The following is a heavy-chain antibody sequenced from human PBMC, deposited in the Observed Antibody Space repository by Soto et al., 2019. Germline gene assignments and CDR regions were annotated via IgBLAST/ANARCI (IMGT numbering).Heavy chain of an antibody. J-gene: IGHJ3*02. CDR1: GGTFSSYT. D-gene: IGHD4-17*01. CDR2: IIPILGIA. Sequence: QVQLVQSGAEVKKPGSSVKVSRKASGGTFSSYTISWVRQAPGQGLEWMGRIIPILGIANYAQKFQGRVTITADKSTSTAYMELSSLRSEDTAVYYCARVISHYGDYAAAFDIWGQGTMVTVSS. V-gene: IGHV1-69*02. CDR3: ARVISHYGDYAAAFDI.